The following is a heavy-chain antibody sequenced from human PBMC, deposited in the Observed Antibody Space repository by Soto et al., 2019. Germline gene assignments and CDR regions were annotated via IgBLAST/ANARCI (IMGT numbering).Heavy chain of an antibody. J-gene: IGHJ5*02. V-gene: IGHV1-8*01. D-gene: IGHD3-10*01. CDR3: AGARPVRGYSWFHP. Sequence: VASVKVSCKASGYTFTSYDINWVRQATGQGLEWMGWMNPNSGNTGYAQKFQGRVTMTRNTSISTAYMELSSLRSEDTAVYYCAGARPVRGYSWFHPWAHLPLVTVSS. CDR2: MNPNSGNT. CDR1: GYTFTSYD.